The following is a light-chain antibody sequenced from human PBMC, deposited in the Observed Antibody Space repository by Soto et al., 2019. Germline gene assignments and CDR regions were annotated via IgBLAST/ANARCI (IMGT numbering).Light chain of an antibody. CDR2: SSN. J-gene: IGLJ2*01. CDR1: SSNIGTNS. CDR3: AAWDDTLNALL. Sequence: QSVLTQPPSASGTPGQRVTISCSGSSSNIGTNSVNWYQHLPGTAPKLLMYSSNQRPSGVPDRFSGSKSGTSASLAISGLQSEDEADYYCAAWDDTLNALLFGGGTKLTVL. V-gene: IGLV1-44*01.